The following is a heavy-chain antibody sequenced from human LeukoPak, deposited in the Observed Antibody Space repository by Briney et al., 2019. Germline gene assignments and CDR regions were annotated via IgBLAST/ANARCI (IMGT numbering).Heavy chain of an antibody. CDR2: IYYSGRT. Sequence: PSETLSLTCTASGGSISSYYWSWIRQPPGKGLEWIGYIYYSGRTNYNPSLKSRVTISVDTSKNQFSLKLSSVTAADTAVYYCARGGTATILRFDPWGQGTLVTVSS. CDR1: GGSISSYY. CDR3: ARGGTATILRFDP. D-gene: IGHD5-24*01. J-gene: IGHJ5*02. V-gene: IGHV4-59*01.